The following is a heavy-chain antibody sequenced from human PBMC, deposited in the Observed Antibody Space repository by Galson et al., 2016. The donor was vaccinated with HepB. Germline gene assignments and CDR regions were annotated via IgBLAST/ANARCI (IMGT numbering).Heavy chain of an antibody. D-gene: IGHD4-11*01. Sequence: QSGAEVKKPGESLKISCKTSGYTFTNHWIGWVRQMSGKGLAWMGIIYPGHSETRYSPSFEGQVTISAGKSVGTAFLQWSSLKASDTAISFCARSLNYSNYLNRGQGTPVTVSS. V-gene: IGHV5-51*01. CDR1: GYTFTNHW. J-gene: IGHJ4*02. CDR2: IYPGHSET. CDR3: ARSLNYSNYLN.